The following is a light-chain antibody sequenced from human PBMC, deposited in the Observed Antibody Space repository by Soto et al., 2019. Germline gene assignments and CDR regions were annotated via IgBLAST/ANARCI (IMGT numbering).Light chain of an antibody. J-gene: IGKJ1*01. CDR3: QQYETFSGT. V-gene: IGKV1-6*01. CDR2: AAS. Sequence: AIQLTQSPSSLYASVGDRVTITCRASQAIRTALGWYQQKPGKVPKLLIYAASILQSGVPSRFSGSGSGTDFTLTISSLQPEDFATYYCQQYETFSGTFGPGTKV. CDR1: QAIRTA.